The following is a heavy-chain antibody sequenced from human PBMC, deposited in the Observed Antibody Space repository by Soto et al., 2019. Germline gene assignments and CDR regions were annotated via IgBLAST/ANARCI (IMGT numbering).Heavy chain of an antibody. D-gene: IGHD3-3*01. CDR1: GGSFSGYY. Sequence: KASETLSLTCAVYGGSFSGYYWSWIRQPPGKGLEWIGEINHSGSTNYNPSLKSRVTISVDTSKNQFSLKLSSVTAADTAVYYCAREELRFLEWLRTDPSGILGYWGQGTLVTVSS. V-gene: IGHV4-34*01. CDR3: AREELRFLEWLRTDPSGILGY. CDR2: INHSGST. J-gene: IGHJ4*02.